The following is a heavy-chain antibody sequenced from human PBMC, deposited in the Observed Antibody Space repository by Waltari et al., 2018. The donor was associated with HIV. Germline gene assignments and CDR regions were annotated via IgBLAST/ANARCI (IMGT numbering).Heavy chain of an antibody. D-gene: IGHD2-15*01. CDR2: FYYSGRT. J-gene: IGHJ5*02. CDR1: GGSITSYY. V-gene: IGHV4-59*01. CDR3: ARDLVVAAAEGFDP. Sequence: QVELQSSGPGLVKPSETLSLTCTVSGGSITSYYWSWLRQSPGLGLEGIGHFYYSGRTTYNPSLKGRVIMSLDTSKNHISLNLRSLSAADTAVYYCARDLVVAAAEGFDPWGQGILVTVSS.